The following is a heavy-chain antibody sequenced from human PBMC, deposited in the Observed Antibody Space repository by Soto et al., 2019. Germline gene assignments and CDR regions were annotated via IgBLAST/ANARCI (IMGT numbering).Heavy chain of an antibody. V-gene: IGHV3-33*01. CDR2: IWYGGSNK. CDR3: TRDPYGGSRYYFDS. J-gene: IGHJ4*02. CDR1: GFSFTNYG. Sequence: PGGSLRLSCAASGFSFTNYGMHWVRQAPGKGLEWVAVIWYGGSNKYYADSVKGRFAISKDNSQNTLYLQMNNLRPEDTAVYYCTRDPYGGSRYYFDSWGQGTLVTVSS. D-gene: IGHD1-26*01.